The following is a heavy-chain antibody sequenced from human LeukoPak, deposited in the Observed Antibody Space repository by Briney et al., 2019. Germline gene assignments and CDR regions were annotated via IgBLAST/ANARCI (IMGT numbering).Heavy chain of an antibody. Sequence: ASVKVSCKASGYTFTGYYIHWVRQAPGPGLEWLGWINPNSGGTNYAQNFQGRVTMTRDTSLPTAYMELSRLSSDDTAVYFCARDGPGPSGNYIDYWGLGTLVTVSS. CDR3: ARDGPGPSGNYIDY. CDR2: INPNSGGT. V-gene: IGHV1-2*02. J-gene: IGHJ4*02. D-gene: IGHD1-26*01. CDR1: GYTFTGYY.